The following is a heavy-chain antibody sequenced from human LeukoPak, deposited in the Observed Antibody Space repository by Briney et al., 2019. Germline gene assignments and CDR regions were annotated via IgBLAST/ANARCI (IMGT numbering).Heavy chain of an antibody. V-gene: IGHV3-23*01. J-gene: IGHJ3*02. CDR3: AKGLTRWFGELFGAFDI. CDR2: ISGSGGST. CDR1: GFTFSSYA. D-gene: IGHD3-10*01. Sequence: GGSLRLSCAASGFTFSSYAMSWVRQAPGKGLEWVSAISGSGGSTYYADSVKGRFTISRDNSKNTLYLQMNSLRAEDTAVYYCAKGLTRWFGELFGAFDIWGQGTMVTVSS.